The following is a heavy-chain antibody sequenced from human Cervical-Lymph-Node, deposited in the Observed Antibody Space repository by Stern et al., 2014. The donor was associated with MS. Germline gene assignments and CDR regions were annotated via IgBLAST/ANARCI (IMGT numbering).Heavy chain of an antibody. CDR1: GFTFSHYS. J-gene: IGHJ4*02. V-gene: IGHV3-21*01. CDR2: IWNNSTHT. CDR3: ARARVGDYARSPHLDS. Sequence: EVQLVESGGGLVQPGGSLRLSCDASGFTFSHYSINWVRQAPGKGLYWISSIWNNSTHTYYADSVEGRFTISRDSAKDSVSLHMVSLRAEDTAVYYCARARVGDYARSPHLDSWGQGTLVTVSS. D-gene: IGHD4-17*01.